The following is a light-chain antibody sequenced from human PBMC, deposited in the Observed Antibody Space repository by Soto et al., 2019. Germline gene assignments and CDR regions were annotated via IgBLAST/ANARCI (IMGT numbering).Light chain of an antibody. J-gene: IGKJ4*01. Sequence: DIVVTQSPLSLPVTPGEPASISCRSSQSLLHSNGYTYLDWFLQKPGQSPQLLIYMGSNRASGVPDRFSGSGSGTDFTLKISGVEAEDVGVYYCMQTLQSRTFGGGTKLEI. CDR2: MGS. V-gene: IGKV2-28*01. CDR1: QSLLHSNGYTY. CDR3: MQTLQSRT.